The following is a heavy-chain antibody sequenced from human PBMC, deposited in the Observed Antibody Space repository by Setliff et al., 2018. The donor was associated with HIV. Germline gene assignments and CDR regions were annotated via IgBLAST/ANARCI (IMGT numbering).Heavy chain of an antibody. Sequence: SSETLSLTCTVSGGSINSRSYFWAWIRQPPGKGLEWVGSVYYSGSTYHNPSLKNRLTISVDTSKHLFSLRLNNVTAADTGVYYCARRVAQSEIFDYWGQGTLVTVSS. CDR1: GGSINSRSYF. CDR3: ARRVAQSEIFDY. CDR2: VYYSGST. J-gene: IGHJ4*01. D-gene: IGHD3-3*01. V-gene: IGHV4-39*01.